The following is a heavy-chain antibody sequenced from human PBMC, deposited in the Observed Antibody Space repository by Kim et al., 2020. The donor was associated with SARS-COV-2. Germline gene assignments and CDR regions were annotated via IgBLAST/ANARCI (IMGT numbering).Heavy chain of an antibody. J-gene: IGHJ4*02. CDR2: IRSKTDRGTA. D-gene: IGHD2-2*01. CDR1: GFTFSNAW. V-gene: IGHV3-15*01. CDR3: TTPGGTSCYD. Sequence: GGSLRLSCEASGFTFSNAWMSWVRQAPGKGLEWVGRIRSKTDRGTADYAAPVKGRFTISRDDSKNTLYLQMNSLKTEDTAVYYCTTPGGTSCYDWGQGTL.